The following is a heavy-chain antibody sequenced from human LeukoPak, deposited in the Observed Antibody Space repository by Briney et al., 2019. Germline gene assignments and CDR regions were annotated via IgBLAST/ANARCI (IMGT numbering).Heavy chain of an antibody. Sequence: SVKVSCKASGGTFSSYAISWVRQAPGQGLEWMGRIIPIFGTANYAQKFQGRVTITTDESMSTAYMELSSLRSEDTAVYYCARDLYCSGGSCYSDWGQGTLVTVSS. CDR2: IIPIFGTA. J-gene: IGHJ4*02. V-gene: IGHV1-69*05. CDR3: ARDLYCSGGSCYSD. D-gene: IGHD2-15*01. CDR1: GGTFSSYA.